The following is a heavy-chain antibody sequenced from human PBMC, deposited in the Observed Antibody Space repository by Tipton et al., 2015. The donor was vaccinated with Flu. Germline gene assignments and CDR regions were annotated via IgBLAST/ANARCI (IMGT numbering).Heavy chain of an antibody. Sequence: TLSLTCTVSGDSISSGSYYWGWIRQPPGKGPEWIGSIYHSGNTYYNPSLKSRVTISVDTSKNQFSLRLRSVTAADAAVYYCAREVDRAVLSSGATFDIWGQGTKVTVSS. D-gene: IGHD3-22*01. V-gene: IGHV4-39*07. CDR2: IYHSGNT. J-gene: IGHJ3*02. CDR3: AREVDRAVLSSGATFDI. CDR1: GDSISSGSYY.